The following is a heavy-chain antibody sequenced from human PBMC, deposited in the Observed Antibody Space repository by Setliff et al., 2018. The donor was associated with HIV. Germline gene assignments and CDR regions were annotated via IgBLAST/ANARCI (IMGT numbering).Heavy chain of an antibody. Sequence: SETPSLTCTVSGGSISSHYWSWIRQPPGKGLEWIGYIYYSGSTYYNPSLKSRVTMSVDTSKNQFSLNLSSVTAADTAVYYCARSMHYPGDDAFDIWGQGTMVTVSS. V-gene: IGHV4-59*11. CDR1: GGSISSHY. J-gene: IGHJ3*02. CDR3: ARSMHYPGDDAFDI. D-gene: IGHD3-10*01. CDR2: IYYSGST.